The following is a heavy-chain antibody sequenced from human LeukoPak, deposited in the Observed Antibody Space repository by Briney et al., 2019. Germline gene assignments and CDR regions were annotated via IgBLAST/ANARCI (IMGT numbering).Heavy chain of an antibody. D-gene: IGHD5-12*01. Sequence: SETLSLTCAVYGGSFSGYYWSWIRQPPGKGLEWIGEINHSGSTNYNPSLKSRVTISVDTSKNQFSLKLRSVTAADTAVYYCARVSGYDWESFYDYWGQGTLVTVSS. CDR1: GGSFSGYY. V-gene: IGHV4-34*01. CDR3: ARVSGYDWESFYDY. CDR2: INHSGST. J-gene: IGHJ4*02.